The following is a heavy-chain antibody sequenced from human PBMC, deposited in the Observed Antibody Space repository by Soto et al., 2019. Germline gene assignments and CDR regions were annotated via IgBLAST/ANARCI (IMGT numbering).Heavy chain of an antibody. J-gene: IGHJ6*02. CDR2: INPSGGST. D-gene: IGHD2-2*01. CDR3: ARSRVGDCSSTSCRQYYYYGMDV. V-gene: IGHV1-46*01. Sequence: QVQLVQSGAEVKKPGASVKVSCKASGYTFTSYYMHWVRQAPGQGLEWMGIINPSGGSTSYAQKFQGRVTMTRDTSTSTVYMELSSLRSEDTAVYYCARSRVGDCSSTSCRQYYYYGMDVWGQGTTVTVSS. CDR1: GYTFTSYY.